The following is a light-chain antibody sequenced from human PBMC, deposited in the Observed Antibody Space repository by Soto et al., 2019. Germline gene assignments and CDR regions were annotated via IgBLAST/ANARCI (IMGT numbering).Light chain of an antibody. J-gene: IGLJ1*01. V-gene: IGLV3-9*01. CDR1: NIGSKN. CDR2: RDS. CDR3: QVWDSSTHNYV. Sequence: SYELTQPLSVSVALGQTARITCGGNNIGSKNVHWYQQKPGQAPVLVIYRDSNRPSGIPERFSGSNSGNTATLTISRAQAGDEADYYCQVWDSSTHNYVFGTGTKVTVL.